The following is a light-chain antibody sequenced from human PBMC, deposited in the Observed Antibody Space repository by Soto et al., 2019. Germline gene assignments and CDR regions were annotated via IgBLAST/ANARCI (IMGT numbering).Light chain of an antibody. J-gene: IGKJ4*01. Sequence: EIALTPSPATLSLSPGERATLSCRASQSISSYLGWYQQKPGQPPRLLIYDASNRATGTPARFSGSGSGTDFTLTISTLEPEDFAVYYCQQRSNWPLTFGGGTKVDIK. V-gene: IGKV3-11*01. CDR2: DAS. CDR1: QSISSY. CDR3: QQRSNWPLT.